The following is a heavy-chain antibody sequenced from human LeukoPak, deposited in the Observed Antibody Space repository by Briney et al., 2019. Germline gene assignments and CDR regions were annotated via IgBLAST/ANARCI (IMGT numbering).Heavy chain of an antibody. CDR1: GGSISSGGYS. J-gene: IGHJ3*02. CDR2: IYHSGST. Sequence: SETLSLTCAVSGGSISSGGYSGSWFRQPPGKGLEWIGYIYHSGSTYYNPSLKSRVTISVDRSKNQFSLKLSSVTAADTAVYYCARGGYSYGHDAFDIWGQGTMVTVSS. CDR3: ARGGYSYGHDAFDI. V-gene: IGHV4-30-2*01. D-gene: IGHD5-18*01.